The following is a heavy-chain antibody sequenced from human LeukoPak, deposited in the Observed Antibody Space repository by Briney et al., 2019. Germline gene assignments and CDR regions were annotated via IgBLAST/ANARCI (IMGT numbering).Heavy chain of an antibody. V-gene: IGHV4-59*01. Sequence: PSETLSLTCTVSGVSISSCYWTWIRHPPGKGLGWIGNIYYSWNTKYYPSLKSRDTISVDTSKNQTSFTLSSVTAADTAVYYCARWYNDSSGYCFFDQWGQGTLVTLSS. J-gene: IGHJ4*02. CDR1: GVSISSCY. D-gene: IGHD3-22*01. CDR2: IYYSWNT. CDR3: ARWYNDSSGYCFFDQ.